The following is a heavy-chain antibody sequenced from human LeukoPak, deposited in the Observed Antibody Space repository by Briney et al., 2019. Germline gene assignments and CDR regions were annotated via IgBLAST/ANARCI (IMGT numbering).Heavy chain of an antibody. J-gene: IGHJ4*02. D-gene: IGHD3-10*01. CDR1: GGTFSSYA. Sequence: ASVTVSCKASGGTFSSYAISWVRQAPGQGLEWMGGLIPIFGTANYAQKFQGRVTITTDESTSTAYMELSSLSSEDTAEYYCAREGQRGGLNDYWGQGTLVTVSS. V-gene: IGHV1-69*05. CDR3: AREGQRGGLNDY. CDR2: LIPIFGTA.